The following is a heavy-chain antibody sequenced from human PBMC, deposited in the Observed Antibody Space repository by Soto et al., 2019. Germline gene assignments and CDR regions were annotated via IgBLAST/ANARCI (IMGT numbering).Heavy chain of an antibody. CDR1: GGSVSSGSYY. V-gene: IGHV4-61*01. CDR3: ARVSRYCSSNSCYYWFDH. D-gene: IGHD2-2*01. CDR2: IYYSGST. J-gene: IGHJ5*02. Sequence: PSETLSLTCTVSGGSVSSGSYYWSWIRQPPGKGLEWIGYIYYSGSTNYNPSLKSRVTISVDTSKNQFSLKLSSVTAADTAVYYCARVSRYCSSNSCYYWFDHWGQGTLVTVSS.